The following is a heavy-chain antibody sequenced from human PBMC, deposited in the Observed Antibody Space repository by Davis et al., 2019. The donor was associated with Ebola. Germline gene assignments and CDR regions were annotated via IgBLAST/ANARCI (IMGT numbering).Heavy chain of an antibody. J-gene: IGHJ3*02. Sequence: MPSETLSLTCAVYGGSFSGYYWSWIRQPPGKGLEWIGEINHSGSTNYNPSLKSRVTISVDTSKNQLSLKLSSVTAADTAVYYCARASPLYYYDSSGYYSGRDAFDIWGQGTMVTVSS. CDR1: GGSFSGYY. D-gene: IGHD3-22*01. CDR2: INHSGST. V-gene: IGHV4-34*01. CDR3: ARASPLYYYDSSGYYSGRDAFDI.